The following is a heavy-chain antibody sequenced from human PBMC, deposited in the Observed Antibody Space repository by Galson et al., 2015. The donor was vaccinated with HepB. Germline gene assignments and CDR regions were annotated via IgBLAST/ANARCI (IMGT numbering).Heavy chain of an antibody. CDR2: VSAYNGNT. D-gene: IGHD3-3*01. CDR3: ATGRGSRSICAFDI. Sequence: SVKVSCKASGYTFTSYGISWVRQAPGQGLEWMGWVSAYNGNTKYAQKFQDRVIMTTDTSTTTAYMEVRSLRSDDTAVYYCATGRGSRSICAFDIWGQGTMVTVSS. CDR1: GYTFTSYG. J-gene: IGHJ3*02. V-gene: IGHV1-18*01.